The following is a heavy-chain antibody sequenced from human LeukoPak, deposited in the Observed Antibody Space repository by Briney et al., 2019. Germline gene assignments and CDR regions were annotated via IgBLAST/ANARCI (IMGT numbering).Heavy chain of an antibody. CDR3: ARLSVITGVDY. CDR2: IYYSGST. J-gene: IGHJ4*02. CDR1: GGSISSSSYC. Sequence: KPSETLSLTCTVSGGSISSSSYCWGWIRQPPGKGLEWIGSIYYSGSTYYNPSLKSRVTISVDTSKNQFSLKLSSVTAADTAVYYCARLSVITGVDYWGQGTLVTVSS. V-gene: IGHV4-39*01. D-gene: IGHD3-22*01.